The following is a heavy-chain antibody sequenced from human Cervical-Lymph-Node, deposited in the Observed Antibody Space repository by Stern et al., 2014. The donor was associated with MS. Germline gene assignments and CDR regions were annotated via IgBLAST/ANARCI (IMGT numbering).Heavy chain of an antibody. J-gene: IGHJ4*02. D-gene: IGHD5-24*01. CDR1: GYRFTNNW. V-gene: IGHV5-51*03. CDR2: IDPGDSET. CDR3: ARRGDGYMGIDY. Sequence: DQLVQSGAEVKKPGESLRISCEVSGYRFTNNWFGWVGKMPGKGLEWMGIIDPGDSETRYSPSFKAQVTILVDKSNTTAYLQWSSLKAADTAIYYCARRGDGYMGIDYWGQGTLVTVSS.